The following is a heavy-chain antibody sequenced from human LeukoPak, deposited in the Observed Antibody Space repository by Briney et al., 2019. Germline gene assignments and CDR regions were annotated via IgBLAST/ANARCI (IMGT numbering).Heavy chain of an antibody. D-gene: IGHD4-17*01. J-gene: IGHJ4*02. Sequence: PSETLSLTCAVYGESLNYYYWSWIRQSPGKGLEWIGDIFDGKTINYNPSLKSRVTISAATSSQQFSLNLKSVTAADTAVYYCAGGREITVTYFDYWGQGTLVTVSS. CDR3: AGGREITVTYFDY. CDR1: GESLNYYY. CDR2: IFDGKTI. V-gene: IGHV4-34*12.